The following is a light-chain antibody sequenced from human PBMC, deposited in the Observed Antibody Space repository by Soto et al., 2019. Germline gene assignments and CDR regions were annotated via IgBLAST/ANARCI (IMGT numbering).Light chain of an antibody. CDR2: ATS. J-gene: IGKJ2*01. CDR1: QTISTY. CDR3: QQSYRAPYT. V-gene: IGKV1-39*01. Sequence: DIQMTQSPSSLSASVGDRVTITCRASQTISTYLYWYQQKPGQAPKALIYATSNLQSGVPSRFSGSGSGPDFTLTITSLQPEDSATYFCQQSYRAPYTFGQGTNVEIK.